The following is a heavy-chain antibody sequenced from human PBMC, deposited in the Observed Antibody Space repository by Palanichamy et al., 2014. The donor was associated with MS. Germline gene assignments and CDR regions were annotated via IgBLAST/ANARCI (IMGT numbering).Heavy chain of an antibody. J-gene: IGHJ5*01. V-gene: IGHV3-74*01. D-gene: IGHD3/OR15-3a*01. Sequence: EVQLVESRGGLVQSGGSLRLSCAASGFTFSKYWMVWVRQAPGKGLMWVSRINTDGSVTNYADSVKGRFTMSRDNAKSTLSLQMNSLRDEDAAVYYCVRNVDSGGDSWGQGTLVTVSS. CDR2: INTDGSVT. CDR3: VRNVDSGGDS. CDR1: GFTFSKYW.